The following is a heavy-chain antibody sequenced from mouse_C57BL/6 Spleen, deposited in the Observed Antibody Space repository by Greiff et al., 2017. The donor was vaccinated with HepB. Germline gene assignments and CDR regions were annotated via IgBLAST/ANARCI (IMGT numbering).Heavy chain of an antibody. D-gene: IGHD2-4*01. CDR1: GYTFTSYG. CDR3: ARSGDYDSAWFAY. CDR2: IYPRSGNT. Sequence: VQLQQSGAELARPGASVKLSCKASGYTFTSYGISWVKQRTGQGLEWIGEIYPRSGNTYYNEKFKGKATLTADKSSSTAYMELRSLTSEDSAVYFCARSGDYDSAWFAYWGQGTLVTVAA. J-gene: IGHJ3*01. V-gene: IGHV1-81*01.